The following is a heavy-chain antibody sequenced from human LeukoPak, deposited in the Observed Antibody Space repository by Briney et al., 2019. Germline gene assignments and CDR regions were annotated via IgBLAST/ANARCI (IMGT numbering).Heavy chain of an antibody. CDR1: GGSISSYY. CDR2: IYYSGST. CDR3: ARGKYYSDAFDI. D-gene: IGHD3-10*01. Sequence: SETLSLTCTVSGGSISSYYWSWIRQPPGKGLEWIGYIYYSGSTNYNPSLKSRVTISVDTSKNQFSLKLSSVTAADTAVYYCARGKYYSDAFDIWGQGTMVTVSS. J-gene: IGHJ3*02. V-gene: IGHV4-59*01.